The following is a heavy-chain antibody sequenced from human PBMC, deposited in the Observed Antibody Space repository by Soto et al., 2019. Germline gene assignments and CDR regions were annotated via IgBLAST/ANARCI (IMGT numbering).Heavy chain of an antibody. J-gene: IGHJ5*02. Sequence: SETLSLTCTVSGGSISSYYWSWIRQPPGKGLEWIGYIYYSGSTNYNPYLKSRVTISVDTSKNQFSLKLSSVTAADTAVYYGAGGSSSGAHWFDPWGQGTLVTVSS. CDR3: AGGSSSGAHWFDP. V-gene: IGHV4-59*01. CDR2: IYYSGST. D-gene: IGHD6-6*01. CDR1: GGSISSYY.